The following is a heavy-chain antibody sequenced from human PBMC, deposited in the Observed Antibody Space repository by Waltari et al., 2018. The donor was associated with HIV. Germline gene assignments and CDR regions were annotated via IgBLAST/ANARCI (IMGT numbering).Heavy chain of an antibody. J-gene: IGHJ4*02. CDR3: ARALTRGLWDS. V-gene: IGHV3-53*01. D-gene: IGHD2-2*01. Sequence: VQLVDSGGGLIQPGGSLSLSWSASGFSVSDHYMSWVRQAPGKRPEWVSVVYLGGSTDYADSVRGRFTTSRDESKNMLYLQMNSLRAEDTAVYYCARALTRGLWDSWGQGTLVSVSS. CDR1: GFSVSDHY. CDR2: VYLGGST.